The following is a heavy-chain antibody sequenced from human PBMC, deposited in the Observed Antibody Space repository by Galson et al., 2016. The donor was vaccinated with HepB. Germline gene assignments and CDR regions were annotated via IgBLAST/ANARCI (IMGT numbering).Heavy chain of an antibody. V-gene: IGHV3-48*02. CDR1: GFSFSSYS. Sequence: SLRLSCAASGFSFSSYSMNWVRQAPGKGLEWVSYISSRNIIYFADSLKGRFTLSRDNARNSLYLQMNSLRDEDTAVYFCARDNGYQYAMDVWGQGTTVTVSS. D-gene: IGHD5-24*01. CDR3: ARDNGYQYAMDV. J-gene: IGHJ6*02. CDR2: ISSRNII.